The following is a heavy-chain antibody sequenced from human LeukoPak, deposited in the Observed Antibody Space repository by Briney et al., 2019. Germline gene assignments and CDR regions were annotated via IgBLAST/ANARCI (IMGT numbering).Heavy chain of an antibody. Sequence: PGGSLRLSCAASGFTFSDYYMSWIRQAPGKGLEWVSYISSSGSTIYYADSVKGRFTISRDNAKNSLYLQMNSLRAEDTAVYYCGSAATKYYYYGTDVWGQGTTVTVSS. CDR2: ISSSGSTI. D-gene: IGHD6-25*01. V-gene: IGHV3-11*01. J-gene: IGHJ6*02. CDR3: GSAATKYYYYGTDV. CDR1: GFTFSDYY.